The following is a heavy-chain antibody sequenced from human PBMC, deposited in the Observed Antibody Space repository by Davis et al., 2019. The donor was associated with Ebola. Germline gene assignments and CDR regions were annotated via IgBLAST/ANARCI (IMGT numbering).Heavy chain of an antibody. D-gene: IGHD1-7*01. CDR2: IIPIFGTA. Sequence: SVKVSCKASGGTFSSYAISWVRQAPGQGLEWMGGIIPIFGTANYAQKFQGRVTITADESTSTAYMELSSLRSEDTAVYYCASGTGLELLVYFDYWGQGTLVTVSS. J-gene: IGHJ4*02. CDR3: ASGTGLELLVYFDY. CDR1: GGTFSSYA. V-gene: IGHV1-69*13.